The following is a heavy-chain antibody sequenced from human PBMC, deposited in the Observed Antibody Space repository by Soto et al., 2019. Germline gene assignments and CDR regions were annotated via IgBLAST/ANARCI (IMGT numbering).Heavy chain of an antibody. CDR1: GGSISSYY. CDR2: IYYSGST. D-gene: IGHD3-9*01. V-gene: IGHV4-59*01. Sequence: SEPLSLTCTVSGGSISSYYWSWIRQPPGKGLEWIGYIYYSGSTNYNPSLKSRVTISVDTSKNQFSLKLSSVTAADTAVYYCARDLTYYDILTGYERYYGMDVWGQGTTVTVSS. J-gene: IGHJ6*02. CDR3: ARDLTYYDILTGYERYYGMDV.